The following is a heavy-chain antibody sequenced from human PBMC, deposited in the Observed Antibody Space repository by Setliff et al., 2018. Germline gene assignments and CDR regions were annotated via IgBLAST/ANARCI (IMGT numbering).Heavy chain of an antibody. V-gene: IGHV2-5*02. J-gene: IGHJ4*02. D-gene: IGHD3-10*01. CDR1: GFSLRSSGMA. CDR3: AHRGGYGADSLYYFDV. Sequence: SGPTLVNPTQTLTLTCSFSGFSLRSSGMAVGWIRQPPGKALEWLALIYWDDVKRYSPFLKNRLTITQDTSKNQVVPTLTNMDPVDTATYYCAHRGGYGADSLYYFDVWGQGTLVTVSS. CDR2: IYWDDVK.